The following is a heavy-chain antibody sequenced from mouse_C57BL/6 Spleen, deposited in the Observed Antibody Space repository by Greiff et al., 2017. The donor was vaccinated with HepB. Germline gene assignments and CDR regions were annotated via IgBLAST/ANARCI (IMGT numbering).Heavy chain of an antibody. J-gene: IGHJ2*01. V-gene: IGHV5-16*01. CDR1: GFTFSDYY. CDR2: INYDGSST. CDR3: ARDYGYYFVY. Sequence: EVMLVESEGGLVQPGSSMKLSCTASGFTFSDYYMAWVRQVPEKGLEWVANINYDGSSTYYLDSLKSRFIISRDNAKNILYLQMSSLKSEDTATYYCARDYGYYFVYWGQGTTLTVSS. D-gene: IGHD1-1*01.